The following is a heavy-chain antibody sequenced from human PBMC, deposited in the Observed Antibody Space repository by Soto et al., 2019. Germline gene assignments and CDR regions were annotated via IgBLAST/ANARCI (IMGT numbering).Heavy chain of an antibody. J-gene: IGHJ6*02. Sequence: PGGSLRLSCSASGFTFSSYAMSWVRQAPGKGLEWVSAISGSGGSTYYADSVKGRFTISRDNSKNTLYPQMNSLRAEDTAVYYCAKGRLRYSSSFDYYYGMAVWGQGTTVTVSS. CDR3: AKGRLRYSSSFDYYYGMAV. D-gene: IGHD6-13*01. V-gene: IGHV3-23*01. CDR2: ISGSGGST. CDR1: GFTFSSYA.